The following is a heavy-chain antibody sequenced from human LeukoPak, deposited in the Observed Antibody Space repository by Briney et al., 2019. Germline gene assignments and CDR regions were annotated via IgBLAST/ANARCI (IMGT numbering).Heavy chain of an antibody. V-gene: IGHV4-39*07. CDR1: GGPISSSSYY. J-gene: IGHJ6*03. CDR2: IYYSGST. Sequence: SETLSLTCTVSGGPISSSSYYWGWIRQPPGKGLEWIGSIYYSGSTYYNPSLKSRVTISVDTSKNQFSLKLSSVTAADTAVYYCARGTSSDYYYYYMDVWGKGTTVTVSS. D-gene: IGHD2-2*01. CDR3: ARGTSSDYYYYYMDV.